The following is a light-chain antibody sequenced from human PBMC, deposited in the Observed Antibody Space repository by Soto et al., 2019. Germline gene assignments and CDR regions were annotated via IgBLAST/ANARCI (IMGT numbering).Light chain of an antibody. CDR1: ESMATW. CDR3: HQYNSY. V-gene: IGKV1-5*01. CDR2: DAS. J-gene: IGKJ2*01. Sequence: DVPMTQSPSTLSASVGDRVTITCRASESMATWLAWYQQKPGQAPKLLIYDASRLEIGVPSRFSGGGSGTEFTLAISGLQTEDFATYYCHQYNSYFGPGTKLEI.